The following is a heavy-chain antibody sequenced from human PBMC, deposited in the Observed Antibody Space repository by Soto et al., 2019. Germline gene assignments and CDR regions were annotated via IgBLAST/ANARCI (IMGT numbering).Heavy chain of an antibody. CDR1: GFTFSDHG. V-gene: IGHV3-33*01. J-gene: IGHJ3*01. CDR2: MWYDGSNK. CDR3: ARDSAGKTDWGLRGAFDF. D-gene: IGHD7-27*01. Sequence: QVQLVESGGGVVQPGRSQRLSCAASGFTFSDHGMHWVRQAPGKGLEWVAVMWYDGSNKYYADAVKGRFSITRDNSKNTLYLHMSRLRGEDTAVYYCARDSAGKTDWGLRGAFDFWGQGTMVTVSS.